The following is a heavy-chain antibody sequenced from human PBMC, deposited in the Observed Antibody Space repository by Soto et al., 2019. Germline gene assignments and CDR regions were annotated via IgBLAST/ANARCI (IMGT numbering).Heavy chain of an antibody. CDR3: ARHARGQWLVATNFDY. D-gene: IGHD6-19*01. CDR1: GGSISSYY. CDR2: IYYSGST. V-gene: IGHV4-59*08. Sequence: SEILSLTCTVSGGSISSYYWSWIRQPPGKGLEWIGYIYYSGSTNYNPSLKSQVTISVDTSKNQFSLKLSSVTAADTAVYYCARHARGQWLVATNFDYWGQGTLVTVSS. J-gene: IGHJ4*02.